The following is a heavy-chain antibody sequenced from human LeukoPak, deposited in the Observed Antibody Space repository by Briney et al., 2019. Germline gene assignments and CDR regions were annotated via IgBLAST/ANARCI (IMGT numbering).Heavy chain of an antibody. CDR3: ARDYSSRNY. CDR2: ISYDGSNK. Sequence: GGSLRLSCAASGFTFSSYAMHWVRQAPGKGLEWVAVISYDGSNKYYADSVKGRFTISRDNSKNTLYLQMNSLRAEDTAVYYCARDYSSRNYWGQGTLVTVSS. V-gene: IGHV3-30*14. D-gene: IGHD6-13*01. J-gene: IGHJ4*02. CDR1: GFTFSSYA.